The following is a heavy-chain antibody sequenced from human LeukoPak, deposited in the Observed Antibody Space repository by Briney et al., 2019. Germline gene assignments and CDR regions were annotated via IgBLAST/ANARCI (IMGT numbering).Heavy chain of an antibody. CDR3: AKEVGYRITMVRGVSPPDY. V-gene: IGHV3-30*02. CDR1: GFTFDDYG. D-gene: IGHD3-10*01. CDR2: IRYDGSNK. Sequence: GGSLRLSCAASGFTFDDYGMSWVRQAPGKGLEWVAFIRYDGSNKYYADSVKGRFTISRDNSKNTLYLQMNSLRAEDTAVYYCAKEVGYRITMVRGVSPPDYWGQGTLVTVSS. J-gene: IGHJ4*02.